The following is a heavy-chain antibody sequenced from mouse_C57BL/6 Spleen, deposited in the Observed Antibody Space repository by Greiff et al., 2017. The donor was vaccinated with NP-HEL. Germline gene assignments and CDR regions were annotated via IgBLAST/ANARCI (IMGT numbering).Heavy chain of an antibody. Sequence: QVQLQQSGAELVKPGASVKLSCKASGYTFTSYWMHWVKQRPGQGLEWIGMIHPNSGSTNYNEKFKSKATLTVDKSSSTAYMQLSSLTSEDSAVYYCARSDYYGSSYKAFFDYWGQGTTLTVSS. V-gene: IGHV1-64*01. CDR1: GYTFTSYW. D-gene: IGHD1-1*01. CDR2: IHPNSGST. J-gene: IGHJ2*01. CDR3: ARSDYYGSSYKAFFDY.